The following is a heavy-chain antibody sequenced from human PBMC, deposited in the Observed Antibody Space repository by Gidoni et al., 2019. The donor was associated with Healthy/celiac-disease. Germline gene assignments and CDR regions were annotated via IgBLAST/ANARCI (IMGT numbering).Heavy chain of an antibody. V-gene: IGHV3-23*01. CDR1: GFTFSSYA. CDR3: AKGENYYGSGSPGY. J-gene: IGHJ4*02. D-gene: IGHD3-10*01. Sequence: EVQLLESGGGLVQPGGSLRLSCAASGFTFSSYAMSWVRQAPGKGLEWVPAISGSGGSTYYADSVKGRFTISRDNSKNTLYLQMNSLRAEDTAVYYCAKGENYYGSGSPGYWGQGTLVTVSS. CDR2: ISGSGGST.